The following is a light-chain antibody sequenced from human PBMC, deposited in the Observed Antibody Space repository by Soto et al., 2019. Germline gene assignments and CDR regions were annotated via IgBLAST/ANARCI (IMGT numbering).Light chain of an antibody. V-gene: IGKV3-15*01. CDR2: GAS. Sequence: EIVMTQSPATLSVSPGERATLSCRASPSVSSNLAWYQQKPGQAPRLLIYGASTRATGIPARFSGSGSGTEFTLTISSLQSEDFAVYYCQQYNNWPPLFGGGTKVEIK. J-gene: IGKJ4*01. CDR3: QQYNNWPPL. CDR1: PSVSSN.